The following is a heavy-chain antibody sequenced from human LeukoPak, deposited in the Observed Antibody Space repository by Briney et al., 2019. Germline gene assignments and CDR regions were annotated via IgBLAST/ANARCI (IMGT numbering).Heavy chain of an antibody. D-gene: IGHD2-2*01. J-gene: IGHJ2*01. CDR3: ARANLGVEDWYFDL. CDR1: GFTFTSHD. V-gene: IGHV3-13*01. CDR2: IGIGGET. Sequence: PGGSLRLSCAASGFTFTSHDMHWVRQAPGKGLEWVSAIGIGGETFYPDSVKGRFTISRDNAKNSLYLQMSSLRAGDTAVYYCARANLGVEDWYFDLWGRGTLVTVSS.